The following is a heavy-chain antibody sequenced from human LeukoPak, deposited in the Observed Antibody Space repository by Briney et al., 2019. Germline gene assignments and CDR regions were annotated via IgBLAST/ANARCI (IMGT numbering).Heavy chain of an antibody. J-gene: IGHJ4*02. D-gene: IGHD4/OR15-4a*01. V-gene: IGHV3-7*01. CDR1: GFTFSRYW. CDR2: IKDDGTEK. CDR3: ARILSGRDYGGCFDH. Sequence: GGSLRLSCAGSGFTFSRYWMNWVRQAPGKGLEWLAYIKDDGTEKYYVDSVKGRFTISRDNAKDSLYLQLNSLRVEDTAVYYCARILSGRDYGGCFDHWGRGTLVTVSS.